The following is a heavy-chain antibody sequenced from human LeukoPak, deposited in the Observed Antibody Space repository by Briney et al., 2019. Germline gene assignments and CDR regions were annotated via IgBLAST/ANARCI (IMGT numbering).Heavy chain of an antibody. J-gene: IGHJ4*02. V-gene: IGHV3-30-3*02. D-gene: IGHD3-9*01. CDR3: AKGYDILTGYFDY. CDR1: GFTFSSYA. CDR2: ISYDGSNK. Sequence: GGSLRLSCAASGFTFSSYAMHWVRQAPGKGLEWVAVISYDGSNKYYADSVKGRFTISRDNSKNTLYLQMNSLRAEDTAVYYCAKGYDILTGYFDYWGQGTLVTVSS.